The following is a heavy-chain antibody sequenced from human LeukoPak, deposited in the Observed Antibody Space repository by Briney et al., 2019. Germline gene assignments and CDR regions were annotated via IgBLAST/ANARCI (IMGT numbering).Heavy chain of an antibody. CDR3: ARRLAAGSDAFDI. Sequence: ASVKVSCKASGYTFTGYYMHWVRQAPGQGLEWMGWINPNSGGTNYAQKFQGRVTMTRDTSTSTAYMELSRLRSDDTAVYYCARRLAAGSDAFDIWGQGTMVTVSS. CDR1: GYTFTGYY. V-gene: IGHV1-2*02. J-gene: IGHJ3*02. CDR2: INPNSGGT. D-gene: IGHD6-13*01.